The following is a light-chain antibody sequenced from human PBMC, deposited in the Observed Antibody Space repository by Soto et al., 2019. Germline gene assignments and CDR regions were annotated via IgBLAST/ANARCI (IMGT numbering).Light chain of an antibody. CDR1: QGISSY. J-gene: IGKJ4*01. CDR2: VAS. Sequence: AIRMTQAPSSLSAATGDRVTITCRARQGISSYLAWYQQKPGKAPKLLIYVASTLHSGVPSRFSGSLSGTDFTLTISCLLSEDFATYYCHQYYSYPPLTFGGGTKVAIK. CDR3: HQYYSYPPLT. V-gene: IGKV1-8*01.